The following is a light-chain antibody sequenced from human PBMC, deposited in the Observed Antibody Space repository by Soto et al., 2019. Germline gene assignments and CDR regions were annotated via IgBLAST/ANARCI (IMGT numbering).Light chain of an antibody. Sequence: SALTQPASVSGSPGQSITISCTGTSSDVGGYNYVSWYQQHPGKAPKLIIYEVSNRPSGVSNRFSGSKSGNTASLTISGLQAEDEADYYCSSYTRSNTYVFGTGTKVTVL. CDR1: SSDVGGYNY. J-gene: IGLJ1*01. V-gene: IGLV2-14*01. CDR3: SSYTRSNTYV. CDR2: EVS.